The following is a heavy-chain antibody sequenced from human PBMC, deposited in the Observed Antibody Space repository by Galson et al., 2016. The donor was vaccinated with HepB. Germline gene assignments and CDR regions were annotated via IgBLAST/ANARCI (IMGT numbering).Heavy chain of an antibody. J-gene: IGHJ1*01. CDR2: IRNKARSYTT. CDR3: ARLYNGGYRDQH. Sequence: SLRLSCAVSGFTFSDHHMDWVRQAPGKGLEWVGRIRNKARSYTTEYAESVKGRFTIPRDDSKNSMYLQMNTLQREDTAVYYCARLYNGGYRDQHGGQGALVTVSS. V-gene: IGHV3-72*01. CDR1: GFTFSDHH. D-gene: IGHD1-26*01.